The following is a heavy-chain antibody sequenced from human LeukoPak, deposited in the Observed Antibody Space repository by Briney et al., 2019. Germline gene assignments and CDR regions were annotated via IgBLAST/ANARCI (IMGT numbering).Heavy chain of an antibody. D-gene: IGHD6-19*01. V-gene: IGHV4-39*01. CDR2: IYYSGDT. J-gene: IGHJ6*03. CDR3: ARHQWHYYYYMGV. Sequence: SETLSLTCTVSGGSISSSSYYWGWLRQPPGKGLEWIGSIYYSGDTYYNPSLKSRRVTISVDTSKTQFSLRLSSVTAADTAVYYCARHQWHYYYYMGVWGKGSTVTVSS. CDR1: GGSISSSSYY.